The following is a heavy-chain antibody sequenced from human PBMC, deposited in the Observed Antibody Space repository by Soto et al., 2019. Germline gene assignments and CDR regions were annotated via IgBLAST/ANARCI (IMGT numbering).Heavy chain of an antibody. CDR3: ARGPARYAMWLDYMDV. V-gene: IGHV1-8*01. J-gene: IGHJ6*03. CDR2: MNPNSDNT. CDR1: GYTFTSYD. D-gene: IGHD2-21*01. Sequence: ASVKVSCKASGYTFTSYDINWVRQATGQGLEWMGWMNPNSDNTGYAQKFQGRVTMTRNTSISTAYMELSSLRSEDTAVFYCARGPARYAMWLDYMDVWGKGTTVTVSS.